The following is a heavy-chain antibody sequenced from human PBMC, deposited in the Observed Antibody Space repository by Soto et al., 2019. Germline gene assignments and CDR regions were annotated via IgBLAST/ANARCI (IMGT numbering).Heavy chain of an antibody. CDR1: GFTFSSYA. Sequence: GGSLRLSCAASGFTFSSYAMSWVRQAPGKGLEWVSAISGSGGSTYYADSVKGRFTISRDNSKNTLYLQMKSLRAEDTAVYYCAKDRMITFGGVIDVGYYYGMDVWDQGTTVTVSS. J-gene: IGHJ6*02. CDR2: ISGSGGST. CDR3: AKDRMITFGGVIDVGYYYGMDV. V-gene: IGHV3-23*01. D-gene: IGHD3-16*02.